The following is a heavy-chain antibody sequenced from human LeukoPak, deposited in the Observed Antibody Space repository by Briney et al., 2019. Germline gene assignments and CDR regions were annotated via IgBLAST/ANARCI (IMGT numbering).Heavy chain of an antibody. Sequence: GGSLRLSCAASGFTFSSYAMHWVSQAPGKGLEWEAVISYDGSNKYYADSVKGRFTISRDNSKNTLYLQMNSLIAEDTAVYYCARKSCSSTSCYSHFDYWGQGTLVTVSS. CDR3: ARKSCSSTSCYSHFDY. J-gene: IGHJ4*02. D-gene: IGHD2-2*01. CDR2: ISYDGSNK. CDR1: GFTFSSYA. V-gene: IGHV3-30*04.